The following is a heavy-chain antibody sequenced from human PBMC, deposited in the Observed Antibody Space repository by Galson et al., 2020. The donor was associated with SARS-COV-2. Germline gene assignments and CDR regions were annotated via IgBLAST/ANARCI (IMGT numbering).Heavy chain of an antibody. Sequence: AGTLRLSCAASGFIFSNYNINWVRHAPRNGQAWVSIISTSISTIYYSNSVKSRFTISRDNAKNSLYLQMNSLGAGDTAVYYCVRVGGWLGSFGYWGQGTLVTVSS. V-gene: IGHV3-48*01. CDR1: GFIFSNYN. D-gene: IGHD6-19*01. J-gene: IGHJ4*02. CDR2: ISTSISTI. CDR3: VRVGGWLGSFGY.